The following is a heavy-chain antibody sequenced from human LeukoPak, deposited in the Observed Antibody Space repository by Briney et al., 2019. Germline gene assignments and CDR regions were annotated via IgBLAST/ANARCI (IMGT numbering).Heavy chain of an antibody. D-gene: IGHD3-3*01. J-gene: IGHJ6*02. Sequence: ASVKVSCKASGGTFTSYAMNWVRQATGQGLEWMGWINTNTGNPTYAQGFTGRFVFSLDTSVSTAYLQICSLKAEDTAVYYCARDFTYYDFWSGPTQYGMDVWGQGTTVTVSS. CDR2: INTNTGNP. CDR1: GGTFTSYA. CDR3: ARDFTYYDFWSGPTQYGMDV. V-gene: IGHV7-4-1*01.